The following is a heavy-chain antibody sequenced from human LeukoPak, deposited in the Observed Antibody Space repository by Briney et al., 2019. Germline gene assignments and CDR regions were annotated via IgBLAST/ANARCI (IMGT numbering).Heavy chain of an antibody. D-gene: IGHD5-18*01. CDR2: INHSGST. CDR3: ARGPRGYSYVYGPAYYYYMDV. J-gene: IGHJ6*03. Sequence: SETLSLTCAVYGGSFSGYYWSWIRQPPGKGLEWIGEINHSGSTNYNPSLKSRVTISVDTSKNQFSLKLSSVTAADTAVYYCARGPRGYSYVYGPAYYYYMDVWGKGTTVTVSS. V-gene: IGHV4-34*01. CDR1: GGSFSGYY.